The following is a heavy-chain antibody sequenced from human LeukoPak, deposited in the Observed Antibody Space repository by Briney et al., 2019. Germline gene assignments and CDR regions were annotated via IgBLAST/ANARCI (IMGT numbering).Heavy chain of an antibody. V-gene: IGHV1-18*01. CDR1: GYAFINYG. D-gene: IGHD6-6*01. J-gene: IGHJ4*02. CDR3: ARGGPFPSGSSSREYYLDY. CDR2: RSIYNGNT. Sequence: ASVKVSCKASGYAFINYGISWVRQAPGQGLEWMGWRSIYNGNTDYKLQGRVTMTTDTSTGTAYMEVRSLRSDDTAVYYCARGGPFPSGSSSREYYLDYWGQGTLVTVSS.